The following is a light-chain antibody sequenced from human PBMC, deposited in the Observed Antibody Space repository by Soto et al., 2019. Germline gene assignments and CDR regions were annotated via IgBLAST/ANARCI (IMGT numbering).Light chain of an antibody. V-gene: IGKV4-1*01. CDR2: WAS. CDR1: QSILHSSTNRNY. CDR3: QQYYRTPPT. Sequence: DIVMSQSPDSLAVSLGERATFNCKSSQSILHSSTNRNYLAWYQQKPGQPLRLLFYWASTRASGVPDRFSASGSATDFTLTISTLPAEDVAVYHCQQYYRTPPTFGQGTKVEIK. J-gene: IGKJ1*01.